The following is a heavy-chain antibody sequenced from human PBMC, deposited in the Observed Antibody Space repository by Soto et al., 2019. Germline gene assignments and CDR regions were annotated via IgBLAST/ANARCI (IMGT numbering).Heavy chain of an antibody. Sequence: ASVKVSCKASGGTFSSYTISWVRQAPGQGLEWMGRIIPILGIANYAQKFQGRVTITADKSTSTAYMELSSLRSEDTAVYYCASEYSGYDYYYYMDVWGKGTTVTVSS. V-gene: IGHV1-69*02. CDR3: ASEYSGYDYYYYMDV. J-gene: IGHJ6*03. CDR2: IIPILGIA. CDR1: GGTFSSYT. D-gene: IGHD5-12*01.